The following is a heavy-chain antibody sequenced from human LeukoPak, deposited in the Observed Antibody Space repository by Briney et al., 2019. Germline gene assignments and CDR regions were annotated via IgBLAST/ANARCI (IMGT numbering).Heavy chain of an antibody. D-gene: IGHD3-3*01. CDR3: ARGGRIRIFGEVIRTVKDDAFDI. CDR2: FDPEYGET. CDR1: GYTHTELS. J-gene: IGHJ3*02. V-gene: IGHV1-24*01. Sequence: ASVKVSCKVSGYTHTELSMHGVRQARGKGLEWMGGFDPEYGETIYAQKFQGRITITRDTSASTAYMELSSLRSEDMAVYYCARGGRIRIFGEVIRTVKDDAFDIWGQGTMVTVSS.